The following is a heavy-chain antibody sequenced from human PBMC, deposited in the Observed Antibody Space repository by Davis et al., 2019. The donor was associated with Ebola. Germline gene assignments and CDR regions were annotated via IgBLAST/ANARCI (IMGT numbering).Heavy chain of an antibody. V-gene: IGHV4-59*12. J-gene: IGHJ6*03. CDR2: IYYSGST. D-gene: IGHD2-2*01. Sequence: PSETLSLTCTVSGGSISSYYWSWIRQPPGKGLEWIGYIYYSGSTNYNPSLKSRVTISVDTSKNQFSLKLSSVTAADTAVYYCALNYCSSTSCYYYYYMDVWGKGTTVTVSS. CDR1: GGSISSYY. CDR3: ALNYCSSTSCYYYYYMDV.